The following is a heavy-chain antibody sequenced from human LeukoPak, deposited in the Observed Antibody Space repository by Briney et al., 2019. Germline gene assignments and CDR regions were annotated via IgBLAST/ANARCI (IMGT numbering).Heavy chain of an antibody. CDR2: FYYSGST. V-gene: IGHV4-59*01. Sequence: SETLSLTCTVSGGSISTYYWSWIRRPPGKGLEWIGYFYYSGSTNYNPSLKSRVTISVDRSKNQLSLKLSSVTAADTAVYYCATTNRDNFGDYYFDYWGQGTLVTVSS. J-gene: IGHJ4*02. D-gene: IGHD4-17*01. CDR3: ATTNRDNFGDYYFDY. CDR1: GGSISTYY.